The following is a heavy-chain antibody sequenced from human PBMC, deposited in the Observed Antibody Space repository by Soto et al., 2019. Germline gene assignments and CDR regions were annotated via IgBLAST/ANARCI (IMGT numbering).Heavy chain of an antibody. V-gene: IGHV3-23*01. CDR3: AKDHGPYGDGLDY. D-gene: IGHD4-17*01. J-gene: IGHJ4*02. CDR2: ISSRGGRT. Sequence: GSLRLSCAASGFPFNSYAMSWVRQAPGKGLEWVSAISSRGGRTHYADSVKGRFTISRDNSKNTLYLQVNSLRAEDTAVYYCAKDHGPYGDGLDYWGQGTLVTVSS. CDR1: GFPFNSYA.